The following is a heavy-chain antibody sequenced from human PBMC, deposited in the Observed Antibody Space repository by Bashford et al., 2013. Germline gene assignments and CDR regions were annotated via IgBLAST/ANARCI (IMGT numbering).Heavy chain of an antibody. J-gene: IGHJ3*02. CDR2: ISSSGSTI. Sequence: GSLRLSCAASGFTFSSYEMNWVRQAPGKGLEWVSYISSSGSTIYYADSVKGRFTISRDNAKNSLYLQMNSLRAEDTAVYYCARRRGGNMVRGVITPPKPMLDIWGQGTMVTVSS. CDR1: GFTFSSYE. V-gene: IGHV3-48*03. CDR3: ARRRGGNMVRGVITPPKPMLDI. D-gene: IGHD3-10*01.